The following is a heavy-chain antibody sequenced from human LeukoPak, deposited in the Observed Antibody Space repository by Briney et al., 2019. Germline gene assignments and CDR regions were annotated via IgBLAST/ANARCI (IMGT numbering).Heavy chain of an antibody. CDR3: ARIPLRSSSGLYE. J-gene: IGHJ4*02. V-gene: IGHV1-2*02. CDR1: GYTFTSYD. Sequence: ASVKVSCKASGYTFTSYDISWVRQASGQGLEWMGWISPNSGGTKYSQKFQGRVTMTQDTTISTAYMELRILTSDDTTVYYCARIPLRSSSGLYEWGQGTLVTVSS. D-gene: IGHD6-19*01. CDR2: ISPNSGGT.